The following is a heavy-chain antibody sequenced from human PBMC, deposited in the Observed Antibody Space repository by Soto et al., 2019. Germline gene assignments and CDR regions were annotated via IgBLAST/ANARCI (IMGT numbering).Heavy chain of an antibody. CDR2: IWYDGSNK. J-gene: IGHJ6*02. D-gene: IGHD5-18*01. CDR1: GLTFCSYG. CDR3: ARDLNSYGPLVNYYYYGMDV. Sequence: GGSLRLSCAACGLTFCSYGMHWVRQAPGKGLEWVAVIWYDGSNKYYADSVKGRFTISRDNSKNTLYLQMNSLRAEDTAVYYCARDLNSYGPLVNYYYYGMDVWGQGTTVTVSS. V-gene: IGHV3-33*01.